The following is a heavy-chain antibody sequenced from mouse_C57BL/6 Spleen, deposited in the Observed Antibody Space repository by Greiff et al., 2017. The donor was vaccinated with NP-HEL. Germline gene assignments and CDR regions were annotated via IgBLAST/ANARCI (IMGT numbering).Heavy chain of an antibody. Sequence: VQLQQSGAELAKPGASVKLSCKASGYTFTSYWMHWVKQRPGQGLEWIGYINPSSGYTKYNQKFKDKATLTADKSSSTAYMQLSSLTYEDSAVYYCERSIYYDYDWFAYWGQGTLVTVSA. J-gene: IGHJ3*01. D-gene: IGHD2-4*01. CDR2: INPSSGYT. CDR3: ERSIYYDYDWFAY. CDR1: GYTFTSYW. V-gene: IGHV1-7*01.